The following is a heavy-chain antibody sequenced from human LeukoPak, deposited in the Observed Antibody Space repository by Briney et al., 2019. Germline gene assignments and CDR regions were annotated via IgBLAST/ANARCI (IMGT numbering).Heavy chain of an antibody. CDR2: IYYSGST. Sequence: SETLSLTCTVSGGSISSSSYYWGWIRQPPGKGLEWIVSIYYSGSTYYNPSLKSRVTISVDTSKNQFSLKLSSVTAADTAVYYCARTLVGATPDYYYYYMDVWGKGTTVTISS. V-gene: IGHV4-39*07. CDR1: GGSISSSSYY. CDR3: ARTLVGATPDYYYYYMDV. J-gene: IGHJ6*03. D-gene: IGHD1-26*01.